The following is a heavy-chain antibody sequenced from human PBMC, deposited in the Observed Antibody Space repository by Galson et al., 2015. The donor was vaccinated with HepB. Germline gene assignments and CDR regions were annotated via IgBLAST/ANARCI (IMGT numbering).Heavy chain of an antibody. V-gene: IGHV4-34*01. CDR1: GGFFSGYY. J-gene: IGHJ5*02. Sequence: ETLSLTCAVYGGFFSGYYWTWIRQPPGKGLEWIGEINQSGSTNYNPSLKSRVTITVDTSKKQFSLKLSSVTAADTALYYCARVPIAPRHWFDPWGQGTLVTVSS. CDR3: ARVPIAPRHWFDP. CDR2: INQSGST. D-gene: IGHD6-6*01.